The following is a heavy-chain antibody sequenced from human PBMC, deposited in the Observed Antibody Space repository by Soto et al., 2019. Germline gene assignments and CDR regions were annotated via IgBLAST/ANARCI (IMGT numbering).Heavy chain of an antibody. CDR2: IFSNDEK. Sequence: QVTLKESGPVLVKPTEPLTLTCTVSGFSLSNARMGVSWIRQPPGKALEWLAHIFSNDEKSYSTSLKSRLTISKDTSKSQVVLTMTNMDPVDTATYYCARIWSAAGPGAHDYWGQGTLVTVSS. V-gene: IGHV2-26*01. CDR1: GFSLSNARMG. CDR3: ARIWSAAGPGAHDY. D-gene: IGHD6-13*01. J-gene: IGHJ4*02.